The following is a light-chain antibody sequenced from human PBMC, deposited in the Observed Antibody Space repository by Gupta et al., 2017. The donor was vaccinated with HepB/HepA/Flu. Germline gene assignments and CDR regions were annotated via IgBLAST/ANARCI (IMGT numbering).Light chain of an antibody. Sequence: IQLTQSPSFLSASVGDRVTISCRSSENIRIYLSWYQHKPGKAPNLLIYAASKLQSGVPSRCGGTGSGTDFTLTINSLQPEDSATYYWQQGYSVPTFGGGSKVEIK. CDR1: ENIRIY. CDR3: QQGYSVPT. V-gene: IGKV1-39*01. CDR2: AAS. J-gene: IGKJ4*01.